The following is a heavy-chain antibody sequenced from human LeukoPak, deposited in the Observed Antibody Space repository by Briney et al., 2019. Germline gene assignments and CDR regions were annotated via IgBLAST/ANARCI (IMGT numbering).Heavy chain of an antibody. Sequence: PSETLSLTCSVAGGSITSYYWSWIRQSPGKELEWIGHVYYSGSTNYNPSLNSRVTMSVDTSKFFFSLRLSSVTAADTAVYYCARHLNRYGPFDYWGQGILVTVSS. CDR2: VYYSGST. CDR1: GGSITSYY. CDR3: ARHLNRYGPFDY. J-gene: IGHJ4*02. D-gene: IGHD5-18*01. V-gene: IGHV4-59*08.